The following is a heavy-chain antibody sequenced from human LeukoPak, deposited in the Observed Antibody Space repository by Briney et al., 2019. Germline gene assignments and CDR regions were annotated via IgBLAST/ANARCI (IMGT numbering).Heavy chain of an antibody. V-gene: IGHV3-21*01. CDR1: GFTFSSYT. D-gene: IGHD3-10*01. J-gene: IGHJ4*02. Sequence: GGSLRLSCAASGFTFSSYTMNWVRQAPGKGLEWVSSISSSSSYIYYADSVKGRFTISRDNAKNTLYLQMNSLRAEDTAVYYCARWIGESSADYWGQGTLVTVSS. CDR3: ARWIGESSADY. CDR2: ISSSSSYI.